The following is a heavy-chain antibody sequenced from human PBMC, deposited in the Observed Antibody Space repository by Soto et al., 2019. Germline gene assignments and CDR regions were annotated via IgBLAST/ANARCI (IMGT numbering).Heavy chain of an antibody. Sequence: QVQLVQSGAEVKKPGASVKVSCKASGYTFTNYYIHWVRQAPGQGLEWMGVISPSGGSTSYAQKFQGRITMTRDTSTSTVDMEVSSLRFEDTAVYYCARALTMHSRFDYWGQGTLVTVSS. CDR2: ISPSGGST. CDR3: ARALTMHSRFDY. D-gene: IGHD2-2*01. J-gene: IGHJ4*02. V-gene: IGHV1-46*01. CDR1: GYTFTNYY.